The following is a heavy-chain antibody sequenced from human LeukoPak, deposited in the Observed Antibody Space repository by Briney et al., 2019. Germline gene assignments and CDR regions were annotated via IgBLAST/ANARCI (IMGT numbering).Heavy chain of an antibody. CDR3: ARTAGFGELLVFYYFHY. D-gene: IGHD3-10*01. J-gene: IGHJ4*02. CDR1: GYTFTSYG. CDR2: ISAYNGNT. Sequence: ASVKVSCKASGYTFTSYGISWVRQAPGQGLEWMGWISAYNGNTNYAQKLQGRVTMTTDTSTSTAYMELRSLRSDDTAVYYCARTAGFGELLVFYYFHYWGQGTLVTVSS. V-gene: IGHV1-18*01.